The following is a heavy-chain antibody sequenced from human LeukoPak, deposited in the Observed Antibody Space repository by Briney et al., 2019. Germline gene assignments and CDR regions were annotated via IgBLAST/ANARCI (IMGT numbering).Heavy chain of an antibody. V-gene: IGHV3-23*01. CDR1: GFTFSSYA. Sequence: PGGSLRLSCAASGFTFSSYAMSWVRQAPGKGLEWVSAINGDGDNTFYADSVKGRFTISRDNSKNTLYLQMSSLRAEDTAVYYCARNDYGDYAHAEYFQHWGQGTLVTVSS. J-gene: IGHJ1*01. CDR2: INGDGDNT. D-gene: IGHD4-17*01. CDR3: ARNDYGDYAHAEYFQH.